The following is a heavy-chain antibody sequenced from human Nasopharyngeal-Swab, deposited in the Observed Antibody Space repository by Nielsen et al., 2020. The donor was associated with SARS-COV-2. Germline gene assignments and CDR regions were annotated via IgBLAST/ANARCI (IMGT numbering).Heavy chain of an antibody. J-gene: IGHJ6*03. V-gene: IGHV3-49*03. CDR3: TRDFPFSVDTATRGYMDV. D-gene: IGHD5-18*01. CDR1: GFTFGDYA. Sequence: GESLKISCTASGFTFGDYAMNWFRQAQGKGLEWVTYIRNKDYGGTTEYAASVRGRFAISRDDSKNLAYLQMNSLTTEDTAVYYCTRDFPFSVDTATRGYMDVWGKGTTVTVSS. CDR2: IRNKDYGGTT.